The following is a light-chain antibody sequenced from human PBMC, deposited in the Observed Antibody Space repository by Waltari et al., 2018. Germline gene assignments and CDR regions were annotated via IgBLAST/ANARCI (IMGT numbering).Light chain of an antibody. Sequence: EIVLTQSPATLSLSPGERATLSCRASQSLRRYLAWYQQKPGQAPRLLSYDVSNRATGIPARFSGSGSGTDFTLTISSLEPEDFAVYYCQQRSNWPGTFGQGTSVEIK. CDR3: QQRSNWPGT. J-gene: IGKJ1*01. V-gene: IGKV3-11*01. CDR1: QSLRRY. CDR2: DVS.